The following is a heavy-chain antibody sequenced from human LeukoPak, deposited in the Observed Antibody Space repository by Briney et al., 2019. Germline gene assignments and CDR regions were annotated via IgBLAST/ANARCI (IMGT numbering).Heavy chain of an antibody. CDR1: GYTFTRYF. Sequence: ASVKVSCKASGYTFTRYFMHWVRQAPGQGLEWMGWINPNSGGTNYAQKFQGRVTMTRDTSISTAYMELSRLRSDDTAVYYCARDGLWFGELFLNWFDPWGQGTLVTVSS. V-gene: IGHV1-2*02. CDR3: ARDGLWFGELFLNWFDP. CDR2: INPNSGGT. D-gene: IGHD3-10*01. J-gene: IGHJ5*02.